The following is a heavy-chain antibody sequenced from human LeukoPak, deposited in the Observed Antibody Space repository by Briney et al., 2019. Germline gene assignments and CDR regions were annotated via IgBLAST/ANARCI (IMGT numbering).Heavy chain of an antibody. CDR2: IYYSGST. V-gene: IGHV4-39*07. J-gene: IGHJ4*02. CDR1: GGSISSSSYY. D-gene: IGHD1-1*01. CDR3: TRDNPGMTSTDT. Sequence: PSETLSLTCTVSGGSISSSSYYWGWIRQPPGKGLEWIGSIYYSGSTYYNPSLKSRVTISVDTSKNQFSLKLSSVTAADTAVYYCTRDNPGMTSTDTWGQGTLVTVSS.